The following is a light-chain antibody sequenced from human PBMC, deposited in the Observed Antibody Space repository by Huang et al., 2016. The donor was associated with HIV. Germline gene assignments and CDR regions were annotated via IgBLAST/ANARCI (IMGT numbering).Light chain of an antibody. CDR3: QQYNKWPPSFA. J-gene: IGKJ3*01. V-gene: IGKV3-15*01. CDR1: RNIGSN. Sequence: EIVLTQSPATLSVSPGESATLSCRASRNIGSNLAWFQQKVGQAPRLLLYGASTRATGIPARFSGSGSGTEFTLSISRLQSEDFAVYYCQQYNKWPPSFAFGPGTKVDVK. CDR2: GAS.